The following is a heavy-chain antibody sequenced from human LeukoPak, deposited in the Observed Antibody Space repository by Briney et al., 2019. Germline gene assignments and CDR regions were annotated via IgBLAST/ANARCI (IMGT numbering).Heavy chain of an antibody. CDR3: ARRFGFWSGPFDY. D-gene: IGHD3-3*01. J-gene: IGHJ4*02. Sequence: SETLSLTCTVSGGSISSYYWSWIRQPPGKGLEWIGYIYYSGSTNYNPSLKSRVTISVDTSKNQFSLKLSSVTAADTAVYYCARRFGFWSGPFDYWGQGTLVTVSS. CDR1: GGSISSYY. CDR2: IYYSGST. V-gene: IGHV4-59*01.